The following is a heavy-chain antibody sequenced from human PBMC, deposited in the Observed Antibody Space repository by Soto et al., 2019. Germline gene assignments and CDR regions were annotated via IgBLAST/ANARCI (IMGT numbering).Heavy chain of an antibody. CDR1: GGSFSGFY. J-gene: IGHJ4*02. Sequence: QVQLQQWGAGLLKPSETLSLTCAVYGGSFSGFYWNWIRQPPGKGLEWIGEINHSGSTNYNPSLKSRVTLSVDTSKNQFSLKLSSVTAADTAVYYCARGWGRIFDYWGPGNLVTVSS. V-gene: IGHV4-34*01. CDR2: INHSGST. D-gene: IGHD7-27*01. CDR3: ARGWGRIFDY.